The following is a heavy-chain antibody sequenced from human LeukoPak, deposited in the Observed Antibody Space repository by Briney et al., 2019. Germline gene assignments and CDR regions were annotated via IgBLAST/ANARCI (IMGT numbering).Heavy chain of an antibody. CDR1: GLIVSSNY. V-gene: IGHV3-53*01. CDR2: IYSGGSI. Sequence: PTGGSLRLSCAASGLIVSSNYMTWVRQAPGKGLEWVSVIYSGGSIYYADSVKGRFTISRDNSRNTLYLQMNSLRAEDTAVYYCARALNGFDIWGPGTLVTVSS. CDR3: ARALNGFDI. J-gene: IGHJ3*02.